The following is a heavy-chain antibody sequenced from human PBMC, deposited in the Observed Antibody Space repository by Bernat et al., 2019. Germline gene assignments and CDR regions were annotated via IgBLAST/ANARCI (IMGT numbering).Heavy chain of an antibody. D-gene: IGHD1-26*01. CDR2: IRSKAYGGTT. CDR1: GFTFGDYA. J-gene: IGHJ6*03. CDR3: TRETLGSNYYYMDV. V-gene: IGHV3-49*04. Sequence: EVQLGESGGGLVQQGRSLRLSCTASGFTFGDYAMSWVRQAPGKGLEGVSFIRSKAYGGTTEYAASVTGRFTISRADSKRIAYLQMTSLETEDTSVYYCTRETLGSNYYYMDVWGKGTPVTVSS.